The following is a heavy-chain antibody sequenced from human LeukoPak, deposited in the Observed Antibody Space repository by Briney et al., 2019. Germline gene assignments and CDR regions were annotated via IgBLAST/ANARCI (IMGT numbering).Heavy chain of an antibody. J-gene: IGHJ5*02. V-gene: IGHV4-59*08. CDR1: GGSISSYY. Sequence: PSETLSLTCTVSGGSISSYYWSWIRQPPGKGLEWIGYIYYSGSTNYNPSLKGRVTISVDTSKNQFSLKLSSVTAADTAVYYCARVYYGSGYRFDPWGQGALVTASS. CDR3: ARVYYGSGYRFDP. D-gene: IGHD3-10*01. CDR2: IYYSGST.